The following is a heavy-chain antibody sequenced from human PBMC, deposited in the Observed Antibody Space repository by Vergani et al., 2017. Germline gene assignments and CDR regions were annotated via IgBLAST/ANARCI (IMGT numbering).Heavy chain of an antibody. CDR1: GFTFSSYA. D-gene: IGHD1-26*01. J-gene: IGHJ6*03. CDR3: ARDGGVGATVIFYYYYYMDV. V-gene: IGHV3-23*01. CDR2: ISGSGGSP. Sequence: EVQLLESGGGLVQPGGSLRLSCAASGFTFSSYAMSWVRQAPGKGLEWVSAISGSGGSPYYADSVKGRFPISRDNSKNTLYLQMNSLRAEDTAVYYCARDGGVGATVIFYYYYYMDVWGKGTTVTVSS.